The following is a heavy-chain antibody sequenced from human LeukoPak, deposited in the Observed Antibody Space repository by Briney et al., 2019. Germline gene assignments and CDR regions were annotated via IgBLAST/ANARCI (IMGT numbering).Heavy chain of an antibody. CDR3: AKEIFYGSGADYNACFDY. V-gene: IGHV3-30*18. CDR2: VSSDGRAT. CDR1: GFTFSSYG. Sequence: PGGSLRLSCAASGFTFSSYGMQWVRQAPGKGLEWVAVVSSDGRATYYADSVKGRFTISRGSSKNTLYLQMNSLRTEDTAVYYCAKEIFYGSGADYNACFDYWGQGALVTVSS. D-gene: IGHD3-10*01. J-gene: IGHJ4*02.